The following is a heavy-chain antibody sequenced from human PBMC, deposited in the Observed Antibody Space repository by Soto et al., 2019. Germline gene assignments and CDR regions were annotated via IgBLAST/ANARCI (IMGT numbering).Heavy chain of an antibody. CDR2: IIPFLATT. J-gene: IGHJ4*02. CDR3: AREPSGYSYGPFDY. CDR1: GGTFSNYA. V-gene: IGHV1-69*01. Sequence: QVQLVQSGAEVKKPGSSVKVSCKASGGTFSNYALSWVQQAPGQGLEWVGRIIPFLATTNYAQKFQGRVTITADESTRTAYMELSSLRSEDTAVYYCAREPSGYSYGPFDYWGQGTLVTVSS. D-gene: IGHD5-18*01.